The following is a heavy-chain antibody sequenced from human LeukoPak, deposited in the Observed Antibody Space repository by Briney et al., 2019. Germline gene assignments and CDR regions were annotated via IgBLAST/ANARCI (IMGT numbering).Heavy chain of an antibody. CDR3: AKEGSWYPIDY. Sequence: PGGSLRLSCAASGFSFTTYWMSWVRQAPGKGLEWVANIKQDGTEKYYVDSVKGRFTISRDNSKNTLYLQMNSLRAEDTAVYYCAKEGSWYPIDYWGQGTLVTVSS. CDR1: GFSFTTYW. J-gene: IGHJ4*02. D-gene: IGHD6-13*01. V-gene: IGHV3-7*03. CDR2: IKQDGTEK.